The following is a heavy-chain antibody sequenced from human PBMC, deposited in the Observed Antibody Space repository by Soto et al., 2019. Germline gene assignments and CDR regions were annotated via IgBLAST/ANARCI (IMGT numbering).Heavy chain of an antibody. CDR3: ARGTGTAPFDY. V-gene: IGHV4-4*07. CDR1: GGSISSYY. CDR2: IYTSGST. J-gene: IGHJ4*02. Sequence: QVQLQESGPGLVKPSETLSLTCTVSGGSISSYYWSWIRQPAGKGLEWIGRIYTSGSTNYNPSLKSRVTRSVDTSKNQWSLKLDSVAAAGAAEYYCARGTGTAPFDYWGKGTLVSASS. D-gene: IGHD1-1*01.